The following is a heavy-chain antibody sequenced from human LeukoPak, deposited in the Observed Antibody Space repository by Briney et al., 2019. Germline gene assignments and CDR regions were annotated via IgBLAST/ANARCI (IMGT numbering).Heavy chain of an antibody. J-gene: IGHJ4*02. Sequence: PGGSLSLSCAASGFTFSSYSLNWVRQAPGKGLEWVSSISSSSSYIYYADSVKGRFTISRDNAKNSLYLQMNSLRAEDTAVYYCARVSSYCSSTSCTGDYWGQGTLVTVSS. V-gene: IGHV3-21*01. CDR1: GFTFSSYS. CDR3: ARVSSYCSSTSCTGDY. CDR2: ISSSSSYI. D-gene: IGHD2-2*01.